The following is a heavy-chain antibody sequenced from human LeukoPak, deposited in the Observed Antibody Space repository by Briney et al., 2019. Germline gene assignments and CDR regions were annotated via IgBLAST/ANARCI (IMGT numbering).Heavy chain of an antibody. D-gene: IGHD2-2*01. V-gene: IGHV1-2*02. CDR1: GYTLTGYY. J-gene: IGHJ4*02. CDR3: ATLDIVVVPAAPDYDY. Sequence: GASVKVSCKASGYTLTGYYMHWVRQAPGQGLEWMGWINPNSGGTNYAQKFQGRVTMTRDTSISTAYMELSRLRSDDTAVYYCATLDIVVVPAAPDYDYWGQGTLVTVSS. CDR2: INPNSGGT.